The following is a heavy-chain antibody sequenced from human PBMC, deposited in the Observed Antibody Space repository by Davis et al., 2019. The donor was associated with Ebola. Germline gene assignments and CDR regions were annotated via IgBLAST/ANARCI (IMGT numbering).Heavy chain of an antibody. D-gene: IGHD5-24*01. CDR1: GFTFIKYL. V-gene: IGHV3-9*01. CDR2: ISWNSGSI. CDR3: AKDLVEMATIRLGAFDI. Sequence: SLKISCTASGFTFIKYLMHWVRQVPGKGLEWVSGISWNSGSIGYADSVKGRFTISRDNAKNSLYLQMNSLRAEDTALYYCAKDLVEMATIRLGAFDIWGQGTMVTVSS. J-gene: IGHJ3*02.